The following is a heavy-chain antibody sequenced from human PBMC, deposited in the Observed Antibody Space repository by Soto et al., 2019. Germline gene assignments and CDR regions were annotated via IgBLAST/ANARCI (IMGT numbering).Heavy chain of an antibody. CDR3: ARDGGCRDGYTVGCNWFDP. V-gene: IGHV3-33*01. CDR1: GFTFSSYG. J-gene: IGHJ5*02. D-gene: IGHD5-12*01. CDR2: IWHDGSNK. Sequence: QVQLVESGGGVVQPGRSLRLSCAASGFTFSSYGMHWVRQAPGKGLERVAVIWHDGSNKYYADSVKGRFTISRDNPKNTLYLQMNSLRAEDTAVYYCARDGGCRDGYTVGCNWFDPWGQGTLVTVAS.